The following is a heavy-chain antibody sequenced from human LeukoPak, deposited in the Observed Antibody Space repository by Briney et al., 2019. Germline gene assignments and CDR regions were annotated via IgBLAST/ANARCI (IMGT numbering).Heavy chain of an antibody. J-gene: IGHJ4*02. D-gene: IGHD4-23*01. V-gene: IGHV3-11*01. Sequence: GGSLRLSCAASGFTFSDYYMSWIRQAPGKGLEWVSYISSSGSTIYYADSVKGRFTISRDNAKNTLYLQMNSLRAEDTAVYYCAKDWSRYGGNSEGDYWGQGTLVTVSS. CDR3: AKDWSRYGGNSEGDY. CDR2: ISSSGSTI. CDR1: GFTFSDYY.